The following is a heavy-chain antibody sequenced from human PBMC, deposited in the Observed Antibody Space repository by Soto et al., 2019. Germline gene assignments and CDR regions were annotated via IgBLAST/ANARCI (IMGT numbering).Heavy chain of an antibody. CDR2: IIPILGIA. D-gene: IGHD2-21*01. CDR3: ARGRVSGYYYYGMDV. CDR1: GGTFSIYT. Sequence: SVKVSCKTSGGTFSIYTISWVRQAPGQGLEWMGRIIPILGIANYAQKFQGRVTITADKSTSTAYMELSSLRSEDTAVYYCARGRVSGYYYYGMDVWGQGTTVTVSS. V-gene: IGHV1-69*02. J-gene: IGHJ6*02.